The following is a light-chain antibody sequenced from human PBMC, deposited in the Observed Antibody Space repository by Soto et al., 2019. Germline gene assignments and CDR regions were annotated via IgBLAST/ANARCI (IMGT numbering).Light chain of an antibody. V-gene: IGLV2-23*02. J-gene: IGLJ1*01. Sequence: QSALTQPASVSGSFVQSITISCSGNSRDICCNYFFSWYQQYPGKAPKLLFYEVNIRPSGVSNRFSGSKSGNTASLTISELQPEDEADYFCCSYAGDSTYVFGGGTKVTVL. CDR2: EVN. CDR3: CSYAGDSTYV. CDR1: SRDICCNYF.